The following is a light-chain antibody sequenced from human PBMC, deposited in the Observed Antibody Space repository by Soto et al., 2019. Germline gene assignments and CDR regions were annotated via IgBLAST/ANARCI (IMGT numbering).Light chain of an antibody. V-gene: IGKV1-39*01. Sequence: DVQMTQSPPTLSACVGDRVTITCRASQSISSCLNWYQQKPGKAPKLLIYAASSLQRGVPSRFSGSGSGTDFTLTISSLQPEDFATYYCQQSYSTPWTFGQGTKVDIK. CDR1: QSISSC. J-gene: IGKJ1*01. CDR2: AAS. CDR3: QQSYSTPWT.